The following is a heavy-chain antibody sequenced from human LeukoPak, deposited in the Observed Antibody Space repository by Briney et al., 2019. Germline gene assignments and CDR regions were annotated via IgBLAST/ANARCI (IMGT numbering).Heavy chain of an antibody. V-gene: IGHV4-34*01. Sequence: TPETLSLTCAVYGGSFSGYYWSWIRQPPGKGLEWIGEINHSGSTNYNPSLKSRVTISVDTSKNQFSLKLSSVTAADTAVYYCARHGSKNYYGSGSYYRPYYFDYWGQGTLVTVSS. J-gene: IGHJ4*02. CDR3: ARHGSKNYYGSGSYYRPYYFDY. CDR1: GGSFSGYY. D-gene: IGHD3-10*01. CDR2: INHSGST.